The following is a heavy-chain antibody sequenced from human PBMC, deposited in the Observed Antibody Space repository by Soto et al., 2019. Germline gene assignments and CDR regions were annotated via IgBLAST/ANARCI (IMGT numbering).Heavy chain of an antibody. CDR1: GYSFTSYL. J-gene: IGHJ6*03. D-gene: IGHD2-2*01. Sequence: PGDSLTLSCKGSGYSFTSYLIGWVRQMPGKRLEWMGIIYPGDSDNRYSPSFQGQVTISADKSISTAYLHWSSLKASDTAMYYCARHSYCSSSSCPDYYYYYYMDVWGKGTTVTVSS. CDR3: ARHSYCSSSSCPDYYYYYYMDV. CDR2: IYPGDSDN. V-gene: IGHV5-51*01.